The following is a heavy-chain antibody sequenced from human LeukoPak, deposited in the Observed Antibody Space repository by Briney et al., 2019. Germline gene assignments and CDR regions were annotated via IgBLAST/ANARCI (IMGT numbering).Heavy chain of an antibody. D-gene: IGHD6-6*01. CDR1: GFTFSSYW. Sequence: GGSLRLSCGTSGFTFSSYWMSWVRQAPGKGLEWVATIKPDGSAKNYVDSLKDRFTISRDNAKNSLYLQMNSLRAEDTAVYYCATVGGSSPVGWGQGTLVTVSS. CDR2: IKPDGSAK. J-gene: IGHJ4*02. CDR3: ATVGGSSPVG. V-gene: IGHV3-7*01.